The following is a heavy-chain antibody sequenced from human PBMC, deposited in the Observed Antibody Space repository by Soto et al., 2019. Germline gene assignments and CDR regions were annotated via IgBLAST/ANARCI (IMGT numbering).Heavy chain of an antibody. D-gene: IGHD1-26*01. CDR2: IFHSGST. CDR3: AHRPIVGAAI. J-gene: IGHJ4*02. CDR1: GGYISNSNW. Sequence: QVQLQESGPGVVKPSGTLSLTCAVFGGYISNSNWWTWVRQPPGKGLDWIGEIFHSGSTNYNSSLMGRVTISVDKANNQFSLKLSSVTAAATAVYYCAHRPIVGAAIWGQGTLVTVTS. V-gene: IGHV4-4*02.